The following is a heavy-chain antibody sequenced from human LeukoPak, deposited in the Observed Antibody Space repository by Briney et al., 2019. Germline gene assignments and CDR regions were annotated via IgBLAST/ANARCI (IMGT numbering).Heavy chain of an antibody. Sequence: GESLKISCKGSGCSFTSYWIGWGRQMPGKGLEWMGIIYPGDSDTRYSPSFQGQGTISADKSISTAYLQWSSLKASDTAMYYCARYPEPYSSSSSDYWGQGTLVTVSS. D-gene: IGHD6-6*01. CDR1: GCSFTSYW. CDR2: IYPGDSDT. V-gene: IGHV5-51*01. J-gene: IGHJ4*02. CDR3: ARYPEPYSSSSSDY.